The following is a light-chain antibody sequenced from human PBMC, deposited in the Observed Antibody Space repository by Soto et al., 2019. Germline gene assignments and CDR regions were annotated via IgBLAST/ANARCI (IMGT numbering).Light chain of an antibody. CDR1: NSNIASNS. J-gene: IGLJ3*02. V-gene: IGLV1-44*01. CDR3: SSFTTTNTWV. CDR2: EVS. Sequence: QSVPTQPPSASGTPGQRVTITCYGDNSNIASNSVNWYQQLPGTAPKLLIYEVSNRPSGVSDRFSASKSGNTASLTISGLQADDEADYYCSSFTTTNTWVFGGGTKVTVL.